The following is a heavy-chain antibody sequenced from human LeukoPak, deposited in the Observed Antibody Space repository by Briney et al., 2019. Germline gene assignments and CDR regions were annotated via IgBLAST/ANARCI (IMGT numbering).Heavy chain of an antibody. V-gene: IGHV3-33*01. J-gene: IGHJ3*02. Sequence: GGSLRLSCAASGFTFSSHGLHWFLQPPAKGREGLEVLWYDGSNKYYAASVKGRFTISRDNSKNTLYLQMNSLRAEDTAVYYCARLRNFYNDYRFGVFDIWGQATMVTVSS. CDR2: LWYDGSNK. CDR3: ARLRNFYNDYRFGVFDI. CDR1: GFTFSSHG. D-gene: IGHD4-11*01.